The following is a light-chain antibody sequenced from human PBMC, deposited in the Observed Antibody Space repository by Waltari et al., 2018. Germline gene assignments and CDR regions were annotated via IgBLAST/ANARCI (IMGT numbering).Light chain of an antibody. Sequence: DIQLTQSPSSMSRSVGDRVAITCRASQDIRNSLAWYQQRPGNSPKLLISETSDWQYGVPSRFSGSGSGTDFILTITNLQPEDSAIYFCQQAHTFPRTFGQGTRLEI. CDR2: ETS. V-gene: IGKV1-12*01. J-gene: IGKJ5*01. CDR3: QQAHTFPRT. CDR1: QDIRNS.